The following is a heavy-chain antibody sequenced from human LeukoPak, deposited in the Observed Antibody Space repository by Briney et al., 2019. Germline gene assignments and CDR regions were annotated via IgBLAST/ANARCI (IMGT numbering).Heavy chain of an antibody. V-gene: IGHV3-48*04. CDR2: ISSSSSTI. Sequence: PGGSLRLSCAASGFTFSSYSMNWVRQAPGKGLEWVSYISSSSSTIYYANSVKGRFTISRDNAKNSLYLQMNSLRAEDTAVYYCANAIVGATLGFDYWGQGTLVTVSS. D-gene: IGHD1-26*01. CDR1: GFTFSSYS. CDR3: ANAIVGATLGFDY. J-gene: IGHJ4*02.